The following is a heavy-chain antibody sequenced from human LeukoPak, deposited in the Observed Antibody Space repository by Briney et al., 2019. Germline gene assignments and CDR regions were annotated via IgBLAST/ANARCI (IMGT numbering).Heavy chain of an antibody. CDR2: ISAYNGNT. CDR1: GYTFTSYG. D-gene: IGHD2-2*01. Sequence: GASVKVSCRASGYTFTSYGISWVRQAPGQGLEWMGWISAYNGNTNYAQKLQGRVTMTTDTSTSTAYMELRSLRSDDTAVYYCAVDCSSTSCYLDWYFDLWGRGTLVTVSS. V-gene: IGHV1-18*01. J-gene: IGHJ2*01. CDR3: AVDCSSTSCYLDWYFDL.